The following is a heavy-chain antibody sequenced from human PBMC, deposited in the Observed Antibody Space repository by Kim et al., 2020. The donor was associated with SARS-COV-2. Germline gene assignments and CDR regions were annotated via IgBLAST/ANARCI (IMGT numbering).Heavy chain of an antibody. CDR1: GFIFSDYY. CDR2: ISNSGDTI. J-gene: IGHJ4*02. D-gene: IGHD2-8*02. Sequence: GGSLRLSCAVSGFIFSDYYMSWLRQAPGKGLEWISYISNSGDTIYYADSVKGRFTISRDNAKNSLYLQMNSLRVEDTAVYYCARPPPNHCAGNVCAPEAYWGQGTLVTVSS. CDR3: ARPPPNHCAGNVCAPEAY. V-gene: IGHV3-11*01.